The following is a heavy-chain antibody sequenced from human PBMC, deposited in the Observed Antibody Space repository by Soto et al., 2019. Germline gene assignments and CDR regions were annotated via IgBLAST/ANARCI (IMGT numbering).Heavy chain of an antibody. J-gene: IGHJ4*02. Sequence: GGSLRLSCAVSGFIFSSYEMNWVRQAPGKGLEWISYISSSGGTKYYADSVKGRFTISRDNAKNSLYLQMNSLRAEDTAAYYCARSPFLECNWAQGTLVTVSS. CDR2: ISSSGGTK. D-gene: IGHD3-3*02. V-gene: IGHV3-48*03. CDR1: GFIFSSYE. CDR3: ARSPFLECN.